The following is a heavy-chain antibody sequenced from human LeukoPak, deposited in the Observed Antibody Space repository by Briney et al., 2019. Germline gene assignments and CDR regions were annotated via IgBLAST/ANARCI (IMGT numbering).Heavy chain of an antibody. CDR1: GFSVSSNF. Sequence: GGSLRLSCAASGFSVSSNFVTWVRQVPGKGLQWVSVIYSDGTTYYADSVRGRFTISTDNSKNTLYLQMNSLRPEDAAVYYCARARTYYSDNTGYPYYYMDVWGKGTTVTVSS. J-gene: IGHJ6*03. D-gene: IGHD3-22*01. CDR3: ARARTYYSDNTGYPYYYMDV. V-gene: IGHV3-66*02. CDR2: IYSDGTT.